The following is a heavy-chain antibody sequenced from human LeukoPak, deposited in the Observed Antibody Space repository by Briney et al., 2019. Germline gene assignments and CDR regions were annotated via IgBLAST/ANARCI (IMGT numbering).Heavy chain of an antibody. Sequence: GGSLRLSCSASGFTFRRHWMSWVRQAPGKGLEWVANINLDGSEKHYVASVKGRFTISRDNARNSLYLQMDSLRVEDTALYYCAREIKGGVVVIAASEFDFWGQGTLVTVSS. CDR1: GFTFRRHW. CDR3: AREIKGGVVVIAASEFDF. CDR2: INLDGSEK. V-gene: IGHV3-7*01. J-gene: IGHJ4*02. D-gene: IGHD2-15*01.